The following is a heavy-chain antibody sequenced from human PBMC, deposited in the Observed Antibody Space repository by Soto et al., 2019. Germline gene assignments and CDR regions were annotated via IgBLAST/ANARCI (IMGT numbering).Heavy chain of an antibody. CDR1: GGSISSHY. CDR3: ARDGREASGMDV. CDR2: IYYRGST. Sequence: WETLSLTCTVSGGSISSHYWSWVRQAPGKGLEWIGHIYYRGSTSYNPSLRSRSTISVDTSNNQFSLKLNSVTTADTAVYYCARDGREASGMDVWGQGTKVTVSS. D-gene: IGHD1-26*01. V-gene: IGHV4-59*11. J-gene: IGHJ6*02.